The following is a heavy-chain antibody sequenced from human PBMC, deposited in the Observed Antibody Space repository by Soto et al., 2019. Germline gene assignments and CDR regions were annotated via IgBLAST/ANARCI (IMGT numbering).Heavy chain of an antibody. Sequence: GGSLQISCKGSGYSFTSYWISWVRQMPGKGLEWMGRIDPSDSYTNYSPSFQGHVTISADKSISTAYLQWSSLKASDTAMYYCVSDFWSGYNYYYYGMDVWGQGTTVTVSS. V-gene: IGHV5-10-1*01. D-gene: IGHD3-3*01. CDR3: VSDFWSGYNYYYYGMDV. CDR1: GYSFTSYW. J-gene: IGHJ6*02. CDR2: IDPSDSYT.